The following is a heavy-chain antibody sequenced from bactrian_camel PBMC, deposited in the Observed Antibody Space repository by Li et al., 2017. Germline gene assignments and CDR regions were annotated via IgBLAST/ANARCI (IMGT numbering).Heavy chain of an antibody. J-gene: IGHJ6*01. D-gene: IGHD4*01. V-gene: IGHV3S31*01. Sequence: QLVESGGGLVQPGGSLRLSCAASGFTFSNYAMSWVRQAPGKGLEWVSLISSGGSTLYADSVKGRFIISRDDPKSTLYLQMNSLKTEDSGVYYCATERGAGYEDYSDLEQLDFGYWGQGTQVTVS. CDR1: GFTFSNYA. CDR3: ATERGAGYEDYSDLEQLDFGY. CDR2: LISSGGST.